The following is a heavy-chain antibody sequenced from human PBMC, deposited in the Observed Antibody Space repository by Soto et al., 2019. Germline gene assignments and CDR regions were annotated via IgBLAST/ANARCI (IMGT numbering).Heavy chain of an antibody. V-gene: IGHV4-59*01. J-gene: IGHJ6*02. CDR2: IYYSGST. D-gene: IGHD3-10*01. CDR3: ARAGGRHPPGRDV. CDR1: GGSISSYY. Sequence: ETLSLTCTVSGGSISSYYWSWIRQPPGKGLEYIGYIYYSGSTNYNPSLKSRVTISVDTSKNQFSLKLSSVTAADTAVYYCARAGGRHPPGRDVWGQGTTVTVSS.